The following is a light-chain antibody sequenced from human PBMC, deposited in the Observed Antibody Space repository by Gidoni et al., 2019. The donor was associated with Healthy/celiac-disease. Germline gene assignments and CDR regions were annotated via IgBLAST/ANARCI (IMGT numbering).Light chain of an antibody. CDR2: DVS. CDR1: SSDVGGYNY. CDR3: CSYAGSYTFDVV. J-gene: IGLJ2*01. Sequence: QSALTQPRSVSGSPGPSVPIYCTGTSSDVGGYNYVSWYQQHPGKAPKLMIYDVSKRPSGVPDRFSGSKSGNTASLTISGLQAEDEADYYCCSYAGSYTFDVVFGGGTKLTVL. V-gene: IGLV2-11*01.